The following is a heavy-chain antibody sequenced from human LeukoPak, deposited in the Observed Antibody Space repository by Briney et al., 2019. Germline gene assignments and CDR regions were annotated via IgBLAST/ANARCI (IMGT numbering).Heavy chain of an antibody. Sequence: GGSLRLSCAASGFTFSDYYMSWVRQVPGKGLEWVSVIYSGGSTYYADSVKGRFTISRDYSKNTLLLQMNSLRGDDTAVYYCTRGETNPFDYWGQGILVTVSS. CDR2: IYSGGST. D-gene: IGHD1-14*01. V-gene: IGHV3-66*01. J-gene: IGHJ4*02. CDR1: GFTFSDYY. CDR3: TRGETNPFDY.